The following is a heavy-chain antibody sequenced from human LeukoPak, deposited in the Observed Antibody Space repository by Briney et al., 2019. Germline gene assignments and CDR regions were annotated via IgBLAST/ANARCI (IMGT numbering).Heavy chain of an antibody. J-gene: IGHJ4*02. Sequence: SETLSLTCAVYGGSFSGYYWSWIRQPAGKGLEWIGRIYTSGSTNYNPSLKSRVTMSVDTSKNQFSLKLSSVTAADTAVYYCARQLGYCSSTSCYADKVDYWGQGTLVTVSS. CDR2: IYTSGST. CDR3: ARQLGYCSSTSCYADKVDY. D-gene: IGHD2-2*01. V-gene: IGHV4-59*10. CDR1: GGSFSGYY.